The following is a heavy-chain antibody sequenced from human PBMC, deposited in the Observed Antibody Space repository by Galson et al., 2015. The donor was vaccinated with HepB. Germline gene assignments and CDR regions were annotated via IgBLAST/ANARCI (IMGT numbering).Heavy chain of an antibody. V-gene: IGHV3-49*03. Sequence: SLRLSCAASGFTFGDYAMSWFRQAPGKGLEWVGFIRSKAYGGTTEYAASAKGRFTISRDDSKSIAYLQMNSLKTEDTAVYYCTRKGQGGYDFWSGYYKDEIYYFDYWGQGTLVTVPS. J-gene: IGHJ4*02. CDR3: TRKGQGGYDFWSGYYKDEIYYFDY. D-gene: IGHD3-3*01. CDR1: GFTFGDYA. CDR2: IRSKAYGGTT.